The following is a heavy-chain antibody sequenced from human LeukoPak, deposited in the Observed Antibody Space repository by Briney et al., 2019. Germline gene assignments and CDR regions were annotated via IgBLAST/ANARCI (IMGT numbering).Heavy chain of an antibody. CDR1: GYTFTSFG. J-gene: IGHJ4*02. V-gene: IGHV1-18*01. CDR3: ARGSSSGPQRY. CDR2: ISAYNGNT. D-gene: IGHD6-19*01. Sequence: ASVKVFCKASGYTFTSFGISWVRPAPGQGLGWMGWISAYNGNTNYAQKLQGRVTMTTDTSTSPAYMELRSLRSDDTAVYYCARGSSSGPQRYWGQGTLVTVSS.